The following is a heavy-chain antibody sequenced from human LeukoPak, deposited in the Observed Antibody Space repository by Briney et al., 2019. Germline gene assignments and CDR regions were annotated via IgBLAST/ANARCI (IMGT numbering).Heavy chain of an antibody. Sequence: GSSVKVSCKASGGTFSSYAISWVRQAPGQGLEWMGGIIPIFGTANYAQKFQGRVTISADTSTSTAYMELSRLRSDDTAVYYCARDTITMVRGVIALPNDYWGQGTLVTVSS. CDR1: GGTFSSYA. CDR3: ARDTITMVRGVIALPNDY. D-gene: IGHD3-10*01. CDR2: IIPIFGTA. V-gene: IGHV1-69*06. J-gene: IGHJ4*02.